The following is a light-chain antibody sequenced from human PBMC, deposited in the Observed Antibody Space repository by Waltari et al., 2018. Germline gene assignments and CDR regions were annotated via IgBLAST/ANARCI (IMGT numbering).Light chain of an antibody. J-gene: IGKJ2*01. V-gene: IGKV1-39*01. Sequence: DIQMTQSPSSLSASIGDRVLITCRASQTVTSDLHWYQQRRGKPPKLLIYSASTLQRDVSSRFSGSGSGTDFTLTINNLQPDYFATYFGQQNYASPFTFGQGTKLDMK. CDR3: QQNYASPFT. CDR1: QTVTSD. CDR2: SAS.